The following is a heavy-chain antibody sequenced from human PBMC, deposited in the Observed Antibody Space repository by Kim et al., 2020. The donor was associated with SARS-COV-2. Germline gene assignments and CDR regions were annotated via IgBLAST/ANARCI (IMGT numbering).Heavy chain of an antibody. J-gene: IGHJ4*02. D-gene: IGHD3-16*01. CDR3: AKVTTRSPRGIGGYFDQ. V-gene: IGHV3-23*01. CDR2: FSGDGDST. CDR1: GFTFS. Sequence: GGSLRLSCAASGFTFSWVRQAPGKGLEWVSGFSGDGDSTYYADSVKGRFTISRDNSRSTLFLQMNSLRAEDTAVYYCAKVTTRSPRGIGGYFDQWGQGILVTVSA.